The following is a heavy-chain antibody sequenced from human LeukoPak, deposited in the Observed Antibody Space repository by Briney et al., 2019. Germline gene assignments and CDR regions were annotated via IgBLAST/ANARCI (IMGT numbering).Heavy chain of an antibody. CDR3: ATMPHYYYYYMDV. CDR2: IIPIFGTA. J-gene: IGHJ6*03. CDR1: GGTFSSYA. V-gene: IGHV1-69*05. D-gene: IGHD2-2*01. Sequence: ASVKVSRKASGGTFSSYAISWVRQAPGQGLEWMGRIIPIFGTANYAQKFQGRVTITTDESTSTAYMELSSLRSEDTAVYYCATMPHYYYYYMDVWGKGSTVTVSS.